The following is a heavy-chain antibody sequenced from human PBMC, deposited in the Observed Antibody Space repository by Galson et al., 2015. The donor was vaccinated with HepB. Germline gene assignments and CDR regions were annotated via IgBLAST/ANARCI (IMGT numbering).Heavy chain of an antibody. V-gene: IGHV5-10-1*01. J-gene: IGHJ4*02. CDR2: IDPTDSYT. CDR1: GYGFTSYW. Sequence: QSGAEVKKPGESLRISCKGSGYGFTSYWINWVRQMPGKGLEWMGTIDPTDSYTNYSPSFQGHVTISADKSISTAYLQWSSLMASDTAIYYCTRHIGGGGGPFDYWGQGTLVTVSS. CDR3: TRHIGGGGGPFDY. D-gene: IGHD3-16*01.